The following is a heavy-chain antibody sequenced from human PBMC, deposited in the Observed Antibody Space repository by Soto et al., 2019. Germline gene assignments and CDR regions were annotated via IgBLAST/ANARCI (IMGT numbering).Heavy chain of an antibody. D-gene: IGHD1-20*01. CDR3: ARGPRSITGTTSSEAFQH. V-gene: IGHV1-69*01. CDR1: GGTFSGYA. Sequence: QAQLMQSGAEVKKPGSSVKVSCKASGGTFSGYAINWVRQAPGQGLEWMGGIIPLLGITDYGQKFQGRMTIAADESTVTAYMDLRGLRSPDTAVYYCARGPRSITGTTSSEAFQHWGQGTLVSVSS. CDR2: IIPLLGIT. J-gene: IGHJ1*01.